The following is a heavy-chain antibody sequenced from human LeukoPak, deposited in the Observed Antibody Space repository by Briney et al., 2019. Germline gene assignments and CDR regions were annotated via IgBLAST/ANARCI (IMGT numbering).Heavy chain of an antibody. CDR1: GYTFTGYY. Sequence: ASVKVSCKASGYTFTGYYMHWVRQAPGQGLEWMGWINPNSGGTNYAQKFQGRVTMTRDTSISTAYMELSSLRSEDTAVYYCAKALWDYYDSSGYNAFDIWGQGTMVTVSS. D-gene: IGHD3-22*01. CDR3: AKALWDYYDSSGYNAFDI. J-gene: IGHJ3*02. V-gene: IGHV1-2*02. CDR2: INPNSGGT.